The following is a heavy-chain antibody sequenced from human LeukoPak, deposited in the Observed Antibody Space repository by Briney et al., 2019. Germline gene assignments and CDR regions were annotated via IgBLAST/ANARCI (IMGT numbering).Heavy chain of an antibody. D-gene: IGHD2-2*01. CDR3: ARDELRDCSGTSCSEDGY. V-gene: IGHV1-69*04. CDR1: GGTFSTYA. J-gene: IGHJ4*02. Sequence: SVKVSCKASGGTFSTYAISWVRQAPGQGLEWMGRIIPILGIANYAEKFQGRVTITADKSTSTAYMEVSSLRSEDTAVYYCARDELRDCSGTSCSEDGYWGQGTLVTVSS. CDR2: IIPILGIA.